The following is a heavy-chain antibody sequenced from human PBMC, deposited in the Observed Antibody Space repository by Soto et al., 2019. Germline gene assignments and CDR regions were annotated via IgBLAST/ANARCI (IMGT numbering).Heavy chain of an antibody. D-gene: IGHD6-6*01. CDR1: GGSINSYY. CDR3: ARGGLAARKGRWFDP. J-gene: IGHJ5*02. Sequence: PTPTLSLTXTVSGGSINSYYWGWIRQPPGEGLEWSGYIHYSGSTNYNPALKSRVTISVDTPKNQFSLKVNSMTAADTAVYYCARGGLAARKGRWFDPWGQGTLVT. V-gene: IGHV4-59*01. CDR2: IHYSGST.